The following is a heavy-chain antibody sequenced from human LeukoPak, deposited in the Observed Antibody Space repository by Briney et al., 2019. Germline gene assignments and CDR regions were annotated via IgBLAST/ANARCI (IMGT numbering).Heavy chain of an antibody. V-gene: IGHV3-30-3*01. D-gene: IGHD3-22*01. J-gene: IGHJ4*02. CDR1: GFTFSTYA. Sequence: PGRSLRLSCAASGFTFSTYAIHWVRQAPGKGLEWVAVISYDGSNKYYADSVKGRFTISRDNSKNTLYLQVNSLRAEDTAVYYCARGDGVYDISPFDYWGQGTLVTVSS. CDR3: ARGDGVYDISPFDY. CDR2: ISYDGSNK.